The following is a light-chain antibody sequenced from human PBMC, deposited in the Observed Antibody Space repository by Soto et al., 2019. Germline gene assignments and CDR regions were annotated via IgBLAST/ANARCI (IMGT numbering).Light chain of an antibody. J-gene: IGLJ3*02. CDR1: NSNIGNNY. V-gene: IGLV1-51*01. CDR2: DNN. Sequence: QSVLTQPPSVSAAPGQKVTISCSGSNSNIGNNYVSWYQQLPGTAPKLLLYDNNKRPSGIPDRFSGSKSGTSATLGISGLQTGDEADYYCGTWDTSPSAGVFGGGPKGTVL. CDR3: GTWDTSPSAGV.